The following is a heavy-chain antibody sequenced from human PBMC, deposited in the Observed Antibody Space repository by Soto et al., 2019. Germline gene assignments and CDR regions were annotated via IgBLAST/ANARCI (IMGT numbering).Heavy chain of an antibody. J-gene: IGHJ5*02. CDR1: GFTFSSYA. V-gene: IGHV3-23*01. CDR2: ISGSGGST. D-gene: IGHD5-12*01. Sequence: GGSLRLSCAASGFTFSSYAMSWVRQAPGKGLEWVSAISGSGGSTYYADSVKGRFTISRDNSKNTLYLQMNSLRAEDTAVYYCAKDLVVATHIETPSYNWFDPWGQGTLVTVSS. CDR3: AKDLVVATHIETPSYNWFDP.